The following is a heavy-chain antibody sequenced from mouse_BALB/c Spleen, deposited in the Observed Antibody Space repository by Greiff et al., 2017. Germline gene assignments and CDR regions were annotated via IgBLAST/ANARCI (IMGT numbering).Heavy chain of an antibody. CDR2: INPSNGGT. CDR1: GYTFTSYY. D-gene: IGHD1-1*01. J-gene: IGHJ2*01. V-gene: IGHV1S81*02. CDR3: TRSYYGSSFHY. Sequence: VQLQQSVAELVKPGASVKLSCKASGYTFTSYYMYWVKQRPGQGLEWIGEINPSNGGTNFNEKFKSKATLTVDKSSSTAYMQLSSLTSEDSAVYYCTRSYYGSSFHYWGQGTTLTVSS.